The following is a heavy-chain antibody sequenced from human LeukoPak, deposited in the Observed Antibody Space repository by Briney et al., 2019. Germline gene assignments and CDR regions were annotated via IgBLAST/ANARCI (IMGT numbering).Heavy chain of an antibody. J-gene: IGHJ4*02. V-gene: IGHV3-23*01. D-gene: IGHD3-3*01. CDR3: AKTSGFWSGYSYFDY. CDR1: GFTFSSYA. CDR2: ISGSGGST. Sequence: PGGSLRLSCAAPGFTFSSYAMSWVRPAPGKGLEWVSAISGSGGSTYYADSVKGRFTISRDNSKNTLYLQMNSLRAEDTAVYYCAKTSGFWSGYSYFDYWGQGALVTVSS.